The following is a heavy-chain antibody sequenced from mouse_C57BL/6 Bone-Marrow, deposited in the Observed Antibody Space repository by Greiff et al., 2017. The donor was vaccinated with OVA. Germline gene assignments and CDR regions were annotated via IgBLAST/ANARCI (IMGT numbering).Heavy chain of an antibody. CDR3: AKTVLYSNYFDY. CDR1: GFSLTSYG. V-gene: IGHV2-4*01. J-gene: IGHJ2*01. Sequence: VKVVESGPGLVQPSQSLSITCTVSGFSLTSYGVHWVRQPPGKGLEWLGVIWSGGSTDYNAAFISRLSISKDNSKSQVFFKMNSLQADDTAIYYCAKTVLYSNYFDYWGQGTTLTVSS. CDR2: IWSGGST. D-gene: IGHD2-5*01.